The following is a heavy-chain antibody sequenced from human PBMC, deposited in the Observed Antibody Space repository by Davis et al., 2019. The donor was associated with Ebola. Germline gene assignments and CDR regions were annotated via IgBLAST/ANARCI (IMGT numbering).Heavy chain of an antibody. V-gene: IGHV1-3*01. J-gene: IGHJ4*02. Sequence: FQGRVTITRDTSASTAYMELSSLRSEDTAVYYCASGYSGYGVDYWGQGTLVTVSS. CDR3: ASGYSGYGVDY. D-gene: IGHD5-12*01.